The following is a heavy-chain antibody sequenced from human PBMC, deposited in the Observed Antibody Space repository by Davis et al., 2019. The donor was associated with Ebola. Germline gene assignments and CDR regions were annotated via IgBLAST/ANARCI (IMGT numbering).Heavy chain of an antibody. V-gene: IGHV4-39*01. Sequence: MPSETLSLTCTVSGGSISSSSYYWGWIRQPPGKGLEWIGSIYYSGSTYYNPSLKSRVTISVDTSKNQFSLKLGTVTAADTAVYYCARASYYYDSSGLGSPISIDYWGQGTLVTVSS. J-gene: IGHJ4*02. CDR2: IYYSGST. D-gene: IGHD3-22*01. CDR1: GGSISSSSYY. CDR3: ARASYYYDSSGLGSPISIDY.